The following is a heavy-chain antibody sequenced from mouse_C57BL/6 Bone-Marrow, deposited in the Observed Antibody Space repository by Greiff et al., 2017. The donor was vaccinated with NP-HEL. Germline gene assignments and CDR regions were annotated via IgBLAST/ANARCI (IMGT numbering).Heavy chain of an antibody. J-gene: IGHJ2*01. D-gene: IGHD4-1*01. Sequence: VQLQQPGAELVKPGASVKLSCKASGYTFTSYWMQWVKQRPGQGLEWIGKIDPSDSYTNYNQKFKSKATVTVATSSSTAYMQLSSLTSADSAVYYCARFWDDFDYWGQGTTLTVSS. CDR3: ARFWDDFDY. CDR2: IDPSDSYT. CDR1: GYTFTSYW. V-gene: IGHV1-50*01.